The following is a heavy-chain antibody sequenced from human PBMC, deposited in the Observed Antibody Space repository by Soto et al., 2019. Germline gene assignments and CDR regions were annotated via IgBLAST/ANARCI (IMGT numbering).Heavy chain of an antibody. D-gene: IGHD6-13*01. CDR1: GYTFTSYA. V-gene: IGHV1-3*01. CDR2: INAGNGNT. J-gene: IGHJ4*02. CDR3: ANSASAAGTGGPNFDY. Sequence: ASEKVSCKASGYTFTSYAMHWVRQAPGQRLEWMGWINAGNGNTKYSQKFQGRVTITRDTSASTAYMELSSLRSEDTAVYFFANSASAAGTGGPNFDYWGQGTLVSV.